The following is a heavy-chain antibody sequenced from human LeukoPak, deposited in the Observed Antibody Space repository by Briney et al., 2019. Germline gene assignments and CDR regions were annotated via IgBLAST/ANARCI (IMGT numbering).Heavy chain of an antibody. D-gene: IGHD2-2*01. CDR3: ARDLVAPAAMGGFDY. CDR1: GFTFSSYW. CDR2: IKQDGSEK. Sequence: GGSLRLSCAASGFTFSSYWMGWVRQAPGKGLEWVANIKQDGSEKYYVDSVKGRFTISRDNAKNSLYLQMNSLRAEDTAVYYCARDLVAPAAMGGFDYWGQGTLVTVSS. V-gene: IGHV3-7*03. J-gene: IGHJ4*02.